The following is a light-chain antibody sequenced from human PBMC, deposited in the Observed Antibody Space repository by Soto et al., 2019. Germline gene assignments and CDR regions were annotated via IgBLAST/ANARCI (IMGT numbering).Light chain of an antibody. Sequence: RVMTQSPATLSLSPGERATLSCRASQSVSTNVAWYQQKPGQAPRRLIYGASTRATDIPARFSGSGSGTDFTLTISSLQSEDFAVYYCQQYNNWPPWTFGQGTKVEVK. CDR2: GAS. J-gene: IGKJ1*01. CDR1: QSVSTN. CDR3: QQYNNWPPWT. V-gene: IGKV3-15*01.